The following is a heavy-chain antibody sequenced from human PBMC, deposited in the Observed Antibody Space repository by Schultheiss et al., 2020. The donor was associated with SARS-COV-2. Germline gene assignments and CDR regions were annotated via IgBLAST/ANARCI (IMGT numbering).Heavy chain of an antibody. CDR3: ARGVRTVTTSFDY. V-gene: IGHV4-31*03. Sequence: LRLSCTVSGGSISSGGYYWSWIRQHPGKGLEWIGYIYYSGSTNYNPSLKSRVTMSVDTSKNQFSLKLSSVTAADTAVYYCARGVRTVTTSFDYWGQGTLVTVSS. J-gene: IGHJ4*02. CDR1: GGSISSGGYY. CDR2: IYYSGST. D-gene: IGHD4-17*01.